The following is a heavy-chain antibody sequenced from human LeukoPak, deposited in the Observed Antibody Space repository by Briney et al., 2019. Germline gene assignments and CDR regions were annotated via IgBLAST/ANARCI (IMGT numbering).Heavy chain of an antibody. J-gene: IGHJ6*03. CDR2: IKSKTDGGTT. D-gene: IGHD1-1*01. Sequence: GGSLRLSCAASGFTFSNAWMRWVRQAPGKGLEWVGRIKSKTDGGTTDYAAPVKGRFTISRDDSKNTLYLQMNSLKTEDTAVYYCTTDNWNADYYYYYMDVWGKGTTVTVSS. CDR3: TTDNWNADYYYYYMDV. V-gene: IGHV3-15*01. CDR1: GFTFSNAW.